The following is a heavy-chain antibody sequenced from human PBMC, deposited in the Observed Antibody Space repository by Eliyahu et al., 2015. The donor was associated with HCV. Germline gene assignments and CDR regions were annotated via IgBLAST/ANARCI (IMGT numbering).Heavy chain of an antibody. J-gene: IGHJ4*02. CDR2: ISGSGGST. CDR1: GFTFXSYA. D-gene: IGHD3-9*01. Sequence: EVQLLESGGGLVQPGGSLXXSCAASGFTFXSYAVGWVRQXPGKGXEWVSAISGSGGSTYYADSVKGRFTISRDNSKNTLYLQMNSLRAEDTAVYYCAKWGLNYDILTGYDSGFDYWDQGTLVTVSS. V-gene: IGHV3-23*01. CDR3: AKWGLNYDILTGYDSGFDY.